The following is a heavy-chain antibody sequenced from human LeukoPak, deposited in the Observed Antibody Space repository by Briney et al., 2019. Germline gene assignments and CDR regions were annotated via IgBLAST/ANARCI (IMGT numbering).Heavy chain of an antibody. CDR1: GYTFTSYD. D-gene: IGHD3-10*01. V-gene: IGHV1-8*02. CDR3: ATGLQYGLWGVPYFYYMHA. J-gene: IGHJ6*03. CDR2: MNPNSGDT. Sequence: GASVKVSCKASGYTFTSYDINWVRQATGQGLEWMGWMNPNSGDTGYVQKFQGRVTMTRDTSISTAYMELSSLRSDDTAVYYCATGLQYGLWGVPYFYYMHAWGKGTTVVVSS.